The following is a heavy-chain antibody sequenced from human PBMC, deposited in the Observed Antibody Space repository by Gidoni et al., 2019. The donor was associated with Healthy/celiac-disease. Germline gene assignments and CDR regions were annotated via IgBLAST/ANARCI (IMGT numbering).Heavy chain of an antibody. J-gene: IGHJ6*02. Sequence: QVQLVQSGAEVKKPGASVKVSCKASGYTFTSYYMHWVRQAPGQGLEWMGIINPSGGSTSYAQKFQGRVTMTRDTSTSTVYMELSSLRSEDTAVYYCARDQLRITMIVRGGMDVWGQGTTVTVSS. CDR1: GYTFTSYY. CDR3: ARDQLRITMIVRGGMDV. D-gene: IGHD3-22*01. V-gene: IGHV1-46*03. CDR2: INPSGGST.